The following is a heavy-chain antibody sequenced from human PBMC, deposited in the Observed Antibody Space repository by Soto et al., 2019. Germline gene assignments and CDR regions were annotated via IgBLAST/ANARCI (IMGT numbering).Heavy chain of an antibody. CDR2: IYYSGST. D-gene: IGHD3-3*01. CDR1: GGSISSGGYY. CDR3: ARVDFWSGTRMTGDYYYYYYMDV. Sequence: SETLSLTCTVSGGSISSGGYYWSWIRQHPGKGLEWIGYIYYSGSTYYNPSLKSRVTISVDTSKNQFSLKLSSVTAADTAVYYCARVDFWSGTRMTGDYYYYYYMDVWGKGTTVTVSS. J-gene: IGHJ6*03. V-gene: IGHV4-31*03.